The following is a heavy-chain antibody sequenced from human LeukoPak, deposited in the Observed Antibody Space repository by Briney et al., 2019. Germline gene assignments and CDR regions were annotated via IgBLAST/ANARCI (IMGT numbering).Heavy chain of an antibody. CDR2: INPNSGGT. D-gene: IGHD2-2*01. CDR1: GYTFTGYY. V-gene: IGHV1-2*02. CDR3: ARVGYCSSTSCYLVRWDDAFDI. J-gene: IGHJ3*02. Sequence: GASVKVSCKASGYTFTGYYMHWVRQAPGQGLAWMGWINPNSGGTNYAQKFQGRVTMTRDTSISTAYMELSRLRSDDTAVYYCARVGYCSSTSCYLVRWDDAFDIWGQGTMVTVSS.